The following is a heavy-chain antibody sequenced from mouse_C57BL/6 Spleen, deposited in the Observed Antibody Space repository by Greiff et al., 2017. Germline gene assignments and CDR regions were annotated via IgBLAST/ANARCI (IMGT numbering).Heavy chain of an antibody. CDR1: GFTFSDYY. CDR3: ARRGVYYDYDGTGYAMDY. Sequence: VQLKESGGGLVQPGGSLKLSCAASGFTFSDYYMYWVRQTPEKRLEWVAYISNGGGSTYYPDTVKGRFTISRDNAKNTLYLQMSRLKSEDTAMYYCARRGVYYDYDGTGYAMDYWGQGTSVTVSS. V-gene: IGHV5-12*01. J-gene: IGHJ4*01. D-gene: IGHD2-4*01. CDR2: ISNGGGST.